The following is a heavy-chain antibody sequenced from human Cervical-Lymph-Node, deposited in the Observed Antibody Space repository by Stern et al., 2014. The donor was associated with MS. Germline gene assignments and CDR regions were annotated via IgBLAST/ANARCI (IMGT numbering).Heavy chain of an antibody. CDR3: ARGGGLVGYFDY. D-gene: IGHD1-26*01. CDR2: ITPVFGTT. Sequence: QLVQSGAEVKKPGSSVKVSCKASGDTFSSYAINWVRQVPGQGLEWLGGITPVFGTTNYAQKFQGRVTITADKSTNTAYMELMTLRSEDTAVYYCARGGGLVGYFDYWGQGTLVSVSS. V-gene: IGHV1-69*06. CDR1: GDTFSSYA. J-gene: IGHJ4*02.